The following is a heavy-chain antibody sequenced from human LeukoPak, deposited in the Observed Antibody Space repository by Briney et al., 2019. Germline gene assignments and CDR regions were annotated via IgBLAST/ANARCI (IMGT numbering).Heavy chain of an antibody. J-gene: IGHJ4*02. V-gene: IGHV1-18*01. Sequence: ASVKVSCKASGGTFSSYAISWVRQAPGQGLEWMGWISTYNGNTKYAQKFQGRVTMTTDTSTSTAYMELRSLRSDDTAVYYCARDEDYGISVNVDYWGQGTLVTVSS. CDR3: ARDEDYGISVNVDY. CDR1: GGTFSSYA. CDR2: ISTYNGNT. D-gene: IGHD4-17*01.